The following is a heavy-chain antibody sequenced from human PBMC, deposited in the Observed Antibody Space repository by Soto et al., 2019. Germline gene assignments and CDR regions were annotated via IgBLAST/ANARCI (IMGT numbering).Heavy chain of an antibody. CDR1: GFTLSTYW. Sequence: EVQLVESGGGLVQPGGSLRLSCAASGFTLSTYWMHWVRQVPGKGLVSVSRISSGGTYTNYADSAKGRFTISRDSARNTLFLQMNYLTGEDTAVYYCARTFVDGMAGFGPWGQGTLVTVSS. D-gene: IGHD2-15*01. CDR3: ARTFVDGMAGFGP. V-gene: IGHV3-74*01. J-gene: IGHJ5*02. CDR2: ISSGGTYT.